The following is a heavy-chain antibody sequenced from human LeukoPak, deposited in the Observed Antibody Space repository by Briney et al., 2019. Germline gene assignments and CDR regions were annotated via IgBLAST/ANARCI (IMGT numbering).Heavy chain of an antibody. CDR3: ARAPGYSSSWYGIDY. CDR1: GFTFSSYA. CDR2: ISYDGSNK. D-gene: IGHD6-13*01. J-gene: IGHJ4*02. V-gene: IGHV3-30-3*01. Sequence: GGSLRLSCAASGFTFSSYAMHWVRQAPGKGLEWVAVISYDGSNKYYADSVKGRFTISRDNSKNTLYLQMNSLRAEDTAVYYCARAPGYSSSWYGIDYWGQGTLVTVSS.